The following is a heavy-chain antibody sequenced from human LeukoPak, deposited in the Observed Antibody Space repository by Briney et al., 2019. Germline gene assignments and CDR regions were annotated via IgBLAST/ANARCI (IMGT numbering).Heavy chain of an antibody. CDR1: GGAISKYF. CDR3: LSLPLSIGERKEDAFDI. V-gene: IGHV4-59*08. CDR2: INYGGST. J-gene: IGHJ3*02. D-gene: IGHD5/OR15-5a*01. Sequence: PSETLSLTCTVSGGAISKYFWSWIRQPPRKGRECIVNINYGGSTNYNPSLKSRVTLSEDTSKDQFSLKLSSLTAADTRVYYLLSLPLSIGERKEDAFDIWGQGTMVTVSS.